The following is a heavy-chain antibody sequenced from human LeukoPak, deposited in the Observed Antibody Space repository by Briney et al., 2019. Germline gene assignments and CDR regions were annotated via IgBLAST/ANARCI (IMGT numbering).Heavy chain of an antibody. CDR3: AKDTSTYSSSGSDY. CDR2: ISGSGGST. CDR1: GFTFSSYA. D-gene: IGHD6-13*01. Sequence: GGSLRLSCAASGFTFSSYAMSWVRQAPGKGLEWVSAISGSGGSTYYADSVKGRFTISRDNSKNTLYLQMNSLRAEDTAVYHCAKDTSTYSSSGSDYWGQGTLVTVSS. J-gene: IGHJ4*02. V-gene: IGHV3-23*01.